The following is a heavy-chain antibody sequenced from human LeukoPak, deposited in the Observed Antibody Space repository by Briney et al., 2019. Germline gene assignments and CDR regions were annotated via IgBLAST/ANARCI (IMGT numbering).Heavy chain of an antibody. V-gene: IGHV1-24*01. J-gene: IGHJ3*02. CDR3: ATEQQLVGDDAFDI. D-gene: IGHD6-13*01. CDR1: GYTLTELS. Sequence: GASVKVSCKVSGYTLTELSMHWVRQAPGKGLEWMGGFDPEDGETIYAQKFQGRVTMTEDTSTDTAYMELSSLRSEDTAVYYCATEQQLVGDDAFDIWGQGTMVTVSS. CDR2: FDPEDGET.